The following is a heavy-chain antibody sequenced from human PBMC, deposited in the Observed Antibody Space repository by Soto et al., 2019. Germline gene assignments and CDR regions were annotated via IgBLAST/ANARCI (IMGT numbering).Heavy chain of an antibody. CDR2: ISYDGNKK. CDR1: DFTFRNYG. J-gene: IGHJ5*01. Sequence: PGGSLRLSCAASDFTFRNYGMHWVRQAPGKGLEWVAFISYDGNKKFYVESVKGRVSISRDNSKNTLNLQMDSLRAEDSAVYYCAKGMATILGWFDSWGQGTQVTVSS. CDR3: AKGMATILGWFDS. V-gene: IGHV3-30*18. D-gene: IGHD5-12*01.